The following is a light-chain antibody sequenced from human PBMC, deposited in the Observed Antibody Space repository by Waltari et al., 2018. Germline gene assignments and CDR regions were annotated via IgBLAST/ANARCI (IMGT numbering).Light chain of an antibody. CDR3: SSYASTITVV. V-gene: IGLV2-14*01. CDR2: EVS. Sequence: QSALTQPASVSGSPGQSLTISCTGTSSDVGGYKYVSWYQQHPGKAPKLMIYEVSNRPSGVSNRFSGSKSGNTASLTISGLQPEDEADYYCSSYASTITVVFGGGTKLTVL. CDR1: SSDVGGYKY. J-gene: IGLJ2*01.